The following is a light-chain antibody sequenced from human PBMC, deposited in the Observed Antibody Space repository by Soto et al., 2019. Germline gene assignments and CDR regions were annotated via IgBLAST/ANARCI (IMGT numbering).Light chain of an antibody. CDR2: GAS. CDR3: QQYNNWPLT. CDR1: QSVSNN. Sequence: EKVMTQSPATLSLSPGEGATLSCRASQSVSNNLAWYQQKPGHAPRLLIYGASTRTAGIPARFSGRGSGTEFTLTSSSVHSEDFAVYYWQQYNNWPLTFGGGTKVEIK. V-gene: IGKV3-15*01. J-gene: IGKJ4*01.